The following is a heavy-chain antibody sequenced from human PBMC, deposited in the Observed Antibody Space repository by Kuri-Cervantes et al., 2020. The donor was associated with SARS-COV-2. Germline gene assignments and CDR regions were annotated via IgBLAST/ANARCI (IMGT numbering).Heavy chain of an antibody. CDR2: TSTYNENT. Sequence: ASVKVSCKASGYTFTSCGISWVRQAPGQDLEWMGRTSTYNENTNNAQKLQGRDTITTDTSTSTAYMEMRSLRLDDTAVYYCARDKDWGYGFDIWGQGTMVTVSS. J-gene: IGHJ3*02. CDR1: GYTFTSCG. D-gene: IGHD7-27*01. CDR3: ARDKDWGYGFDI. V-gene: IGHV1-18*01.